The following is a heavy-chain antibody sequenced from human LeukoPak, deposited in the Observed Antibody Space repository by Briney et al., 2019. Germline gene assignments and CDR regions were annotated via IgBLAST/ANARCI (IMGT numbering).Heavy chain of an antibody. V-gene: IGHV4-34*01. CDR3: ARGRYCSGGSCSLRGDY. CDR1: GGSFSGYY. CDR2: INHSGCT. D-gene: IGHD2-15*01. J-gene: IGHJ4*02. Sequence: SETLSLTCAVYGGSFSGYYWSWIRQPPGKGLEWIGEINHSGCTNYNPSLKSRVTISVDTSKNQFSLKLSSVTAADTAVYYCARGRYCSGGSCSLRGDYWGQGTLVTVSS.